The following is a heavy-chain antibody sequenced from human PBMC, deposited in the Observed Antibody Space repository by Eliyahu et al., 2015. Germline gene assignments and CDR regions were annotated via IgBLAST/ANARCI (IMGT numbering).Heavy chain of an antibody. CDR3: AKDLVLGYYYDSSGNQADAFDI. D-gene: IGHD3-22*01. J-gene: IGHJ3*02. V-gene: IGHV3-23*01. CDR2: ISGSGGST. Sequence: SYAMSWVRQAPGKGLEWVSAISGSGGSTYYADSVKGRFTISRDNSKNTLYLQMNSLRAEDTAVYYCAKDLVLGYYYDSSGNQADAFDIWGQGTMVTVSS. CDR1: SYA.